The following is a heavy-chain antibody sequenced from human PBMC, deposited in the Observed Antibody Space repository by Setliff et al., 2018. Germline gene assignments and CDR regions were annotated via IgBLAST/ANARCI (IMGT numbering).Heavy chain of an antibody. Sequence: ASVKVSCKASGYTFSDYGITWVRQAPGQGLKWMGWISAYSGKAYYAQKLQDRATMTTDTSTGTAYLELRSLRSDDTAVYYCSRLVRYCTTTSCQGLSGDEYWGQGTLVTVSS. CDR1: GYTFSDYG. J-gene: IGHJ4*02. D-gene: IGHD2-2*01. CDR3: SRLVRYCTTTSCQGLSGDEY. V-gene: IGHV1-18*01. CDR2: ISAYSGKA.